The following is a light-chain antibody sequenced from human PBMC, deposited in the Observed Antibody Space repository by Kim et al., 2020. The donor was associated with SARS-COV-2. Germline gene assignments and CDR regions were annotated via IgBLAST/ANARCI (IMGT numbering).Light chain of an antibody. V-gene: IGLV3-19*01. CDR3: NSRDSSGNLVV. CDR2: GKN. CDR1: IHRIYY. Sequence: GQTVRIKWQGDIHRIYYAIWNQQKPEQAPVRVIYGKNNRPPGIPDRFSGPRSGNPASLPTNGAQAADEADYYCNSRDSSGNLVVFGGGTQLTVL. J-gene: IGLJ2*01.